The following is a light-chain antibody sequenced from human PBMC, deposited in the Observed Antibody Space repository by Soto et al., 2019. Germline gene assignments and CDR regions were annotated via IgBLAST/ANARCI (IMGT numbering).Light chain of an antibody. CDR3: QKYISVPFT. CDR1: QGISNY. Sequence: DIQMTQSPSSLSASVGDRVTITCRASQGISNYLAWYQQKPGRVPKLLIYAASTLQSGVPSRFSGGGSGTDFTLTISGLQPEDVATYYCQKYISVPFTFGPGTKVDIK. CDR2: AAS. V-gene: IGKV1-27*01. J-gene: IGKJ3*01.